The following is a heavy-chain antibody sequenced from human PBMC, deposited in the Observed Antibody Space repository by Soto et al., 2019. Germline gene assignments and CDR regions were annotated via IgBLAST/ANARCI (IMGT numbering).Heavy chain of an antibody. D-gene: IGHD3-3*01. CDR3: ATPHRRITTFGVVIKPGDAFDI. CDR1: GYTLTELS. Sequence: GASVKVSCKVSGYTLTELSMHWVRQAPGKGLEWMGGFDPEDGETIYAQKFQGRVTMTEDTSTDTAYMELSSLRSEDTAVYYCATPHRRITTFGVVIKPGDAFDIWGQGTMVTVSS. J-gene: IGHJ3*02. CDR2: FDPEDGET. V-gene: IGHV1-24*01.